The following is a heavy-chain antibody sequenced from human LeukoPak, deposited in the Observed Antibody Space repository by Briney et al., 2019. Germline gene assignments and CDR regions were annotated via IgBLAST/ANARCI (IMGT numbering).Heavy chain of an antibody. V-gene: IGHV3-30*03. CDR3: AREFPYYDFWSGYYYGMDV. D-gene: IGHD3-3*01. J-gene: IGHJ6*02. CDR2: ISYDGSNK. CDR1: GFTFSSYG. Sequence: GGSLRLSCAASGFTFSSYGMHWVRQAPGKGLEWVAVISYDGSNKYYADSVKGRFTISRDNSKNTLYLQMNSLRAEDTAVYYCAREFPYYDFWSGYYYGMDVWGQGTTVTVSS.